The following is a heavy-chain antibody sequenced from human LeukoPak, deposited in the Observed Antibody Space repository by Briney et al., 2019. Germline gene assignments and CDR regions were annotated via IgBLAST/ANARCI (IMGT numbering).Heavy chain of an antibody. J-gene: IGHJ4*02. CDR1: GFNFRNYS. CDR2: IRNNGDTT. CDR3: AKAPVTSCRGAFCYPFDY. V-gene: IGHV3-23*01. Sequence: GGSLILSCKASGFNFRNYSMRWVRQHPEKELEWISMIRNNGDTTHYSDSVRGRFPISRETSRSTLYLQMNSLRAEDAAVYYCAKAPVTSCRGAFCYPFDYWGRGTLVTVSS. D-gene: IGHD2-15*01.